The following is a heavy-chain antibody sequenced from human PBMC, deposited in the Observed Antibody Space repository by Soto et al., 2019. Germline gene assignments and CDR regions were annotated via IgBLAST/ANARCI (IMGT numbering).Heavy chain of an antibody. CDR3: ASSHSSSWLYYYYYGMDV. CDR1: GYTFTSYD. D-gene: IGHD6-13*01. CDR2: MNPNSGNT. Sequence: QVQLVQSGAEVKKPGASVKVSCKASGYTFTSYDINWVRQATGQGLEWMGWMNPNSGNTGYAQKFQGRVTMTRNTSISTAYMELSSLRSEDTAVYYCASSHSSSWLYYYYYGMDVWGQGTTVTVSS. J-gene: IGHJ6*02. V-gene: IGHV1-8*01.